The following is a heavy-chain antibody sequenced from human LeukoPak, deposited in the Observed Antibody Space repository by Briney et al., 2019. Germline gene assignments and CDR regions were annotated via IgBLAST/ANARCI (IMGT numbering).Heavy chain of an antibody. Sequence: GGSLRLSCAASGFTFSSYGMHWVRQAPGKGLEWVAVISYDGNNRYSADSVKGRFTISRDNSKNTLYLQMNSLRAEDTAVYYCARDTFHDYGDNWFDPWGQGTLVTVSS. CDR2: ISYDGNNR. D-gene: IGHD4-17*01. CDR1: GFTFSSYG. V-gene: IGHV3-30*03. J-gene: IGHJ5*02. CDR3: ARDTFHDYGDNWFDP.